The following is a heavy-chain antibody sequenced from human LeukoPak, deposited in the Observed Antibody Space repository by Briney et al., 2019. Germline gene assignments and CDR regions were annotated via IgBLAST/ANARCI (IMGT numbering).Heavy chain of an antibody. J-gene: IGHJ4*02. CDR1: GFTFDDYA. V-gene: IGHV3-9*01. CDR3: AKDIIKYCGGDCYPDY. Sequence: GGSLRLSCAASGFTFDDYAMHWVRHAPGKGLEWVSGISWNSGSIGYADSVKGRFTISRDNAKNSLYLQMNSLRAEDTALYYCAKDIIKYCGGDCYPDYWGQGTLVTVSS. D-gene: IGHD2-21*02. CDR2: ISWNSGSI.